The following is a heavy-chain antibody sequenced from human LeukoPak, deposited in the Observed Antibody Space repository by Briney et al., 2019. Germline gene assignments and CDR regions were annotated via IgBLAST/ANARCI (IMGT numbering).Heavy chain of an antibody. CDR2: IKEDGSEK. CDR1: GFTFTSYW. CDR3: ASLGGYSSGWDDY. V-gene: IGHV3-7*01. D-gene: IGHD6-19*01. J-gene: IGHJ4*02. Sequence: GGSLRLSCAASGFTFTSYWMSWVRQAPGKGLEWVANIKEDGSEKYYVDSMKGRFTISRDNSKNTLYLQMNSLRAEDTAVYYCASLGGYSSGWDDYWGQGTLVTVSS.